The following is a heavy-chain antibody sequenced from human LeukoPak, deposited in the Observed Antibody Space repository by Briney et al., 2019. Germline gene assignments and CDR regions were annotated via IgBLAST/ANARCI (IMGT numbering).Heavy chain of an antibody. CDR2: IYYSGST. Sequence: SETLSLTCTVSGGSISSYYWSWIRQPPGKGLEWIGYIYYSGSTNYNPSLKSRVTISVDTSKNQFSLKLSSVTAADTAVYYCARHDGYSSSWYYYFDHWGQGTLVTVSS. D-gene: IGHD6-13*01. V-gene: IGHV4-59*01. J-gene: IGHJ4*02. CDR1: GGSISSYY. CDR3: ARHDGYSSSWYYYFDH.